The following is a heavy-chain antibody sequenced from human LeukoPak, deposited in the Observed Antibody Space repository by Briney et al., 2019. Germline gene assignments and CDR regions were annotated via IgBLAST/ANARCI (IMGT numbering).Heavy chain of an antibody. Sequence: FIRYIYSIPTTNYHPSLNSRVTISVDTSKNQFSLKLSSVTAADTAVYYCARDRDYGDAFDIWGQGTMVTVSS. CDR2: IYSIPTT. J-gene: IGHJ3*02. D-gene: IGHD4-17*01. CDR3: ARDRDYGDAFDI. V-gene: IGHV4-59*01.